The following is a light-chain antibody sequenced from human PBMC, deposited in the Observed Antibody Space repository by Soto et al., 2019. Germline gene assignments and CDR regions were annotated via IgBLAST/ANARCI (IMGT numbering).Light chain of an antibody. CDR2: DAS. Sequence: EVVLTQSPATLSLSPGERATLSCRASQSISSYLAWYQQKPGQAPRLLIYDASNRATGIPARFSGSGSGTDFTLAISSLEPEEFAVYYCHRRSSWPWTFGQGTKVEIK. V-gene: IGKV3-11*01. CDR1: QSISSY. J-gene: IGKJ1*01. CDR3: HRRSSWPWT.